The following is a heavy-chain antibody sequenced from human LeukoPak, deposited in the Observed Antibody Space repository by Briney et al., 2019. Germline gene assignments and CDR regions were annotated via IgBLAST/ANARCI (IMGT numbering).Heavy chain of an antibody. Sequence: PGGSLRLSCAASGFTFSSHWMSWVRQAPGKGLEWVANIKKDGSEKYYVDAVKGRFTISRDNAKTSLYLQMNSLRAEDTAVYYCARAKPKNMVRGLIMRRESRYYFDYWGQGTLVTVSS. J-gene: IGHJ4*02. V-gene: IGHV3-7*03. CDR3: ARAKPKNMVRGLIMRRESRYYFDY. CDR2: IKKDGSEK. CDR1: GFTFSSHW. D-gene: IGHD3-10*01.